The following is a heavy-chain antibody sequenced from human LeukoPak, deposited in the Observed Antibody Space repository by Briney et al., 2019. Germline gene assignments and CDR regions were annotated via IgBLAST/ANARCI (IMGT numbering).Heavy chain of an antibody. Sequence: PGGSLRLSCAASGFTFSSYGMHWVRQAPGKGLEWVAVIWYDGSNKYYADSAKGRFTVSRDNAMNSLYLQMNSLRAEDTAVYYCARVSRLHWYFDLWGRGTLVTVSS. CDR1: GFTFSSYG. V-gene: IGHV3-33*01. CDR3: ARVSRLHWYFDL. CDR2: IWYDGSNK. D-gene: IGHD3-16*02. J-gene: IGHJ2*01.